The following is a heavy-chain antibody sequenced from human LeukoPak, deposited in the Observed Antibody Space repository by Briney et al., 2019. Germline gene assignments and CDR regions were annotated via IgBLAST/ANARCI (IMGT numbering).Heavy chain of an antibody. J-gene: IGHJ4*02. CDR3: AKRTYYYDRSGYYLLDY. CDR1: GGSITSSSYY. D-gene: IGHD3-22*01. Sequence: SETLSLTSTVSGGSITSSSYYSGWIRQPPGRGLEWIVYIYYSGGTNYNPSLKSRVTISVDTSKNQFSLKLSSVTAPETAVYYCAKRTYYYDRSGYYLLDYWGQGTLLTDSS. CDR2: IYYSGGT. V-gene: IGHV4-61*05.